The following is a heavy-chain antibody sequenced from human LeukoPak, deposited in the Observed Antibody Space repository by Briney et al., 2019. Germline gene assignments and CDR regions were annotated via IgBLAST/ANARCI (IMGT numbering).Heavy chain of an antibody. D-gene: IGHD3-9*01. J-gene: IGHJ4*02. V-gene: IGHV3-48*02. CDR1: GFSFTDYP. CDR3: ATDQRYAFDY. CDR2: IRTTAEGAKYA. Sequence: GRSLRLSCATSGFSFTDYPMNWVRQALGKGLEWISYIRTTAEGAKYAYYADSVKGRVTISRDDGKNTLYLHMNSLRDDDTAVYYCATDQRYAFDYWGQGILVTVSS.